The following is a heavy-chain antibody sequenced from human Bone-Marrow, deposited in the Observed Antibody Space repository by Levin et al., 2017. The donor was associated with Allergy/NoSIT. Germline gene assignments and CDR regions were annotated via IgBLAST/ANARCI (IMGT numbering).Heavy chain of an antibody. CDR1: GFTFSSYG. CDR2: IWYDGSNK. CDR3: ARPGGYGDAFDI. Sequence: GESLKISCAASGFTFSSYGMHWVRQAPGKGLEWVAVIWYDGSNKYYADSVKGRFTISRDNSKNTLYLQMNSLRAEDTAVYYCARPGGYGDAFDIWGQGTMVTVSS. V-gene: IGHV3-33*01. D-gene: IGHD5-12*01. J-gene: IGHJ3*02.